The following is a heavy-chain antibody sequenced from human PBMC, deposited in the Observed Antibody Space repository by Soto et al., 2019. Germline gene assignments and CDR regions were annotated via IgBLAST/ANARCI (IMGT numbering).Heavy chain of an antibody. Sequence: PGGSLRLSCAASGFTFSSYGMHWVRQAPGKGLEWVAVISYDGSNKYYADSVKGRFTISRDNSKNTLYLQMNSLRAEDTAVYYCAKDLARAQPLGSYYYYYYGMDVWGQGSTVTVSS. CDR1: GFTFSSYG. CDR2: ISYDGSNK. D-gene: IGHD3-10*01. J-gene: IGHJ6*02. CDR3: AKDLARAQPLGSYYYYYYGMDV. V-gene: IGHV3-30*18.